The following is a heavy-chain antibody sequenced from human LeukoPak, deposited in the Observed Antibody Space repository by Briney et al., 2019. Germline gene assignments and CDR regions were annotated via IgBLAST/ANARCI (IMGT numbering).Heavy chain of an antibody. CDR1: GYSISSDYY. D-gene: IGHD6-19*01. V-gene: IGHV4-31*03. CDR3: ARVRAAVAGNFDY. Sequence: SETLSLTCTVSGYSISSDYYWGWIRQHPGKGLEWIGYIYYSGSTYYNPSLKSRVTISVDTSKNQFSLKLSSVTAADTAVYYCARVRAAVAGNFDYWGQGTLVTVSS. J-gene: IGHJ4*02. CDR2: IYYSGST.